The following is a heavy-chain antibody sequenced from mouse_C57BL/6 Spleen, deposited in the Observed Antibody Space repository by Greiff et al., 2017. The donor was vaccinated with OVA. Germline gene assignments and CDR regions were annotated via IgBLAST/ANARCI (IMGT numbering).Heavy chain of an antibody. D-gene: IGHD2-3*01. CDR1: GYTFTSYW. Sequence: VQLQQPGAKLVKPGASVKLSCKASGYTFTSYWMHWVKQRPGRGLEWIGRIDPNSGGTKYNEKFKSKATLTVDKPSSTAYMQLSSLTSEDSAVYYCARIGLYDGYYPFDYWGQGTTLTVSS. V-gene: IGHV1-72*01. CDR3: ARIGLYDGYYPFDY. CDR2: IDPNSGGT. J-gene: IGHJ2*01.